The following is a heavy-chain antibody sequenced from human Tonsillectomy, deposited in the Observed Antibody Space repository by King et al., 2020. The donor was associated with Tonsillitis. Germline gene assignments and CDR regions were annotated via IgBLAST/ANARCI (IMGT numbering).Heavy chain of an antibody. D-gene: IGHD5-12*01. J-gene: IGHJ5*02. CDR3: ARGGYGGYDWFDP. V-gene: IGHV4-39*07. CDR1: GGSISTGSYY. Sequence: QLQESGPGLVKPSETLSLTCTVSGGSISTGSYYWGWIRQPPGEGLEWIGTIYYSGSAYYNPSLTSRVNISIDTSKNQFSLNSSSVTAADTAVYYCARGGYGGYDWFDPWGQGTLVTVSS. CDR2: IYYSGSA.